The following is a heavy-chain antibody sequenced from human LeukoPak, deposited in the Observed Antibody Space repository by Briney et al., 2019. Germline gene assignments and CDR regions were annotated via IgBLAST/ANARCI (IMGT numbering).Heavy chain of an antibody. D-gene: IGHD3-22*01. CDR1: GGSFSSTSYY. J-gene: IGHJ4*02. CDR2: ISHTGST. V-gene: IGHV4-39*01. Sequence: SSETLSLTCTVPGGSFSSTSYYRAWIRQPPGKGLEWIGSISHTGSTYYNPSLKSRVTISVDTSKNQFSLRLSSVTAADTAVHYCARLTFYYDGSGYYFDYWGQGTLVTVSS. CDR3: ARLTFYYDGSGYYFDY.